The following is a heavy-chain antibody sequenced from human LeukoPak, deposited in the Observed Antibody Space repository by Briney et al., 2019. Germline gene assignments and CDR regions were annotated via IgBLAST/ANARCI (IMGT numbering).Heavy chain of an antibody. J-gene: IGHJ5*02. CDR1: GGSISTYY. V-gene: IGHV4-59*08. Sequence: PSETLSLTCTVSGGSISTYYWSWIRQPPGKGLEWIAYMSDSGSTKYNPSLKGRVTISLDTSKNQFSLELSSVTAADTAVYYCARRRGFCSSSSCYGFDPWGQGAPVIVSS. CDR3: ARRRGFCSSSSCYGFDP. D-gene: IGHD2-2*01. CDR2: MSDSGST.